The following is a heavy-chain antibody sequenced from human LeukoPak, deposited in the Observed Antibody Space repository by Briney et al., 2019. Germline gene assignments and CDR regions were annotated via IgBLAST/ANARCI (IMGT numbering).Heavy chain of an antibody. J-gene: IGHJ3*02. CDR1: GGSIWTSDYY. V-gene: IGHV4-39*01. Sequence: SETLSLTCTVSGGSIWTSDYYWGCIRQFPGTGLEWIGTTSDGGSTYYNPSLESRVIISVDTSKNQFSLKLSSVTAADTAVYYCVRHCCSTPSKRTFDIWGQGTLVTVSS. CDR2: TSDGGST. CDR3: VRHCCSTPSKRTFDI. D-gene: IGHD2-2*01.